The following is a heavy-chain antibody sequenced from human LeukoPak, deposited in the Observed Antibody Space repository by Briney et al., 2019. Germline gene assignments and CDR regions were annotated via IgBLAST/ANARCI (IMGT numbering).Heavy chain of an antibody. D-gene: IGHD7-27*01. Sequence: ASVKVSCKASGYTFTSYGISWVRQAPGQGLEWMGWISAYNGNTNYAQKLQGRVTMTTDTSTSTAYMELRSLRSDDTAVYYCARDLGKGYYYYYYMDVWGKGTTVTISS. V-gene: IGHV1-18*01. J-gene: IGHJ6*03. CDR2: ISAYNGNT. CDR1: GYTFTSYG. CDR3: ARDLGKGYYYYYYMDV.